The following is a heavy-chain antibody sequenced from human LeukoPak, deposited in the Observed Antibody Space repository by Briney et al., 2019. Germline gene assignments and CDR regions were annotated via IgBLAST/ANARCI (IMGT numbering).Heavy chain of an antibody. CDR1: GGSISSSTFY. Sequence: SETLSLTCTVSGGSISSSTFYWGWIRQPPGKGLEWIGTIFYTGNTYYNPSLKSRLTISVDTSTNQFSLTLSSVTAADTAVYYCARLGSYSNYEAGYWGQGTLVTVSS. J-gene: IGHJ4*02. V-gene: IGHV4-39*01. D-gene: IGHD4-11*01. CDR2: IFYTGNT. CDR3: ARLGSYSNYEAGY.